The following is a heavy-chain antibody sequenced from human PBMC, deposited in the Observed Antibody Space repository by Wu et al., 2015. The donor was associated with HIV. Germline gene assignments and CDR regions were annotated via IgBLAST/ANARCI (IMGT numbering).Heavy chain of an antibody. CDR2: ISAYNGNT. J-gene: IGHJ4*02. Sequence: QVQLVQSGAEVKKPGASVKVSCKASGYTFTSYGISWVRQAPGQGLEWMGWISAYNGNTNYAQKLQGRVTMTTDTSTSTAYMELRSLRSDDTAVYYCARDRVLRYFDWLGGYFDYWGQGTLGHRLL. CDR3: ARDRVLRYFDWLGGYFDY. V-gene: IGHV1-18*01. D-gene: IGHD3-9*01. CDR1: GYTFTSYG.